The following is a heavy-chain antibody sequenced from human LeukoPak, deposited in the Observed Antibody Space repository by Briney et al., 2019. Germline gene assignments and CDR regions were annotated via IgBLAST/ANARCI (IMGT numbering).Heavy chain of an antibody. V-gene: IGHV3-23*01. CDR2: ITGSGYT. J-gene: IGHJ6*03. D-gene: IGHD2-2*01. Sequence: PGGSLRLSCVASGIAFENYAMTWVRQAPGKGLEWVSSITGSGYTRNAESVKGRFTISRDNSVDTLHLQMSSLSAEDTAVYFCASGGPCSSTNYYYYCYMDVWGKGTTVTVSS. CDR3: ASGGPCSSTNYYYYCYMDV. CDR1: GIAFENYA.